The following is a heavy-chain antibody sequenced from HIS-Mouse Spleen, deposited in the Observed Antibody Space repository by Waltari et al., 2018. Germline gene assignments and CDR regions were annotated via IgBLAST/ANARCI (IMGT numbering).Heavy chain of an antibody. CDR3: AREIPYSSSWYDWYFDL. J-gene: IGHJ2*01. Sequence: LQLQESGPGLVKPSETLSPTCTVSGGSISSSSYYWRWIRLPPGKGLEWIGSIYYSGSTYYNPSLKSRVTISVDTSKNQFSLKLSSVTAADTAVYYCAREIPYSSSWYDWYFDLWGRGTLVTVSS. CDR1: GGSISSSSYY. D-gene: IGHD6-13*01. V-gene: IGHV4-39*07. CDR2: IYYSGST.